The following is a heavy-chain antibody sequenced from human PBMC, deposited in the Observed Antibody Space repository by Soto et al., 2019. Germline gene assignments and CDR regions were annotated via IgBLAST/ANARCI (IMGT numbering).Heavy chain of an antibody. CDR1: GFTFNSAW. V-gene: IGHV3-15*07. J-gene: IGHJ3*01. D-gene: IGHD3-3*01. CDR2: IKSKIDEGTT. Sequence: GGSLRLSCAASGFTFNSAWMNWVRLAPGKGLEWVGRIKSKIDEGTTDYAAPVKGRFTISRDDSTNTLYLQMNSLKYADSAVYYCTTQHYDFWSGNQGGAFDVWGQGTMVTVSS. CDR3: TTQHYDFWSGNQGGAFDV.